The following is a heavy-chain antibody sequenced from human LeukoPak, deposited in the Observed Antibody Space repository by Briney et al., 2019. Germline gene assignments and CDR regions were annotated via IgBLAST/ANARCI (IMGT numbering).Heavy chain of an antibody. CDR1: GEPFSGYY. CDR3: ARDCTMVRGVFNY. V-gene: IGHV4-34*01. Sequence: PSETLSLTCAVHGEPFSGYYWTWIPQPPAKGLEWIRAIHQSGSTNYNASLKSRVTISVNTSKNQFSLKLSSVTAADTAVYYCARDCTMVRGVFNYWGQGTLVTVSS. CDR2: IHQSGST. J-gene: IGHJ4*02. D-gene: IGHD3-10*01.